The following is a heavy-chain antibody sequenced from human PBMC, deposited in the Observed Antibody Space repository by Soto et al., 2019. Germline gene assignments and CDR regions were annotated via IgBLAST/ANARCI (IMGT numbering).Heavy chain of an antibody. Sequence: ASVKVSCKASGYTFTGYYMHWVRQAPGQGLEWMGWINPNSGGTNYAQKFQGRVTMTRDTSISTAYMELSRLRSDDTAVYYCARVTTVDTALTGLRYWGQGTPVTVSS. CDR3: ARVTTVDTALTGLRY. CDR2: INPNSGGT. D-gene: IGHD5-18*01. V-gene: IGHV1-2*02. CDR1: GYTFTGYY. J-gene: IGHJ4*02.